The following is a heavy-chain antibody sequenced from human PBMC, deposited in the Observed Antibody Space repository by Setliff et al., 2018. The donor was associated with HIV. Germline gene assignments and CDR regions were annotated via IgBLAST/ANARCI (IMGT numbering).Heavy chain of an antibody. J-gene: IGHJ6*03. Sequence: GASVKVSCKAPGYILSAYYMHWVRQAPGQGLEWMGWINPKSGHTGYAQKFRGRVTMTRNTSIDTAYMELTSLRSDDTAVYYCARGGQQWLPYYYYYMDVWGEGTTVTVSS. CDR1: GYILSAYY. D-gene: IGHD6-19*01. V-gene: IGHV1-8*02. CDR3: ARGGQQWLPYYYYYMDV. CDR2: INPKSGHT.